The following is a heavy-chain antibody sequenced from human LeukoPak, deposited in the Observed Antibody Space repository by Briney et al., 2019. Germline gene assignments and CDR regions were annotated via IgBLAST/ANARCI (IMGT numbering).Heavy chain of an antibody. CDR3: ARGLIIDY. CDR2: IREDGSAK. V-gene: IGHV3-7*01. CDR1: GSTFGSYW. Sequence: GGSLRLSCAASGSTFGSYWMRWGRQAPGKGLECVANIREDGSAKYYVGSVKGRFTNSRDNATNSLYLEMNSLRAEDTAVYYCARGLIIDYWGQGTLVTVSS. J-gene: IGHJ4*02. D-gene: IGHD3-16*01.